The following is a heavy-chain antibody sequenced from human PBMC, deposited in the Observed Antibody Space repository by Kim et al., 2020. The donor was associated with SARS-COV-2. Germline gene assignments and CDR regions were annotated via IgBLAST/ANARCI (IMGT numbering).Heavy chain of an antibody. CDR1: GGTFSSYA. J-gene: IGHJ4*02. CDR3: ANHAVYSSSWYPSPLYY. Sequence: SVKVSCKASGGTFSSYAISWVRQAPGQGLEWMGGIIPIFGTANYAQKFQGRVTITADESTSTAYMELSSLRSEDTAVYYCANHAVYSSSWYPSPLYYWGQGTLVTVSS. CDR2: IIPIFGTA. D-gene: IGHD6-13*01. V-gene: IGHV1-69*13.